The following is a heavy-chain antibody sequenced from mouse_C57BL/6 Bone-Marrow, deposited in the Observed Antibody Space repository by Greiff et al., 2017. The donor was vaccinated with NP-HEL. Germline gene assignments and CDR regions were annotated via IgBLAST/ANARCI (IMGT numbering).Heavy chain of an antibody. CDR2: INPGSGGT. Sequence: VQVVESGAELVRPGTSVKVSCKASGYAFTNYLIEWVKQRPGQGLEWIGVINPGSGGTNYNEKFKGKATLTADKSSSTAYMQLSSLTSEDSAVYFCARWYYGSSYVDYWGQGTTLTVSS. CDR1: GYAFTNYL. V-gene: IGHV1-54*01. D-gene: IGHD1-1*01. J-gene: IGHJ2*01. CDR3: ARWYYGSSYVDY.